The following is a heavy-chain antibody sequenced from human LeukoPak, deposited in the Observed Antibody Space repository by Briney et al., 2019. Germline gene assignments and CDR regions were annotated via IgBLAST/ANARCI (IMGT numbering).Heavy chain of an antibody. CDR2: IYYSGST. V-gene: IGHV4-30-4*02. D-gene: IGHD2-2*02. CDR3: ARGVYCSSTSCYTPFDY. CDR1: GGSISSGDYY. J-gene: IGHJ4*02. Sequence: PSETLSLTCTVSGGSISSGDYYWSWIRQPPGKGLEWIGYIYYSGSTYYNPSLKSRVTISVDTSKNQFSLKLSSVTAADTAVYYCARGVYCSSTSCYTPFDYWGQGTLVTVSS.